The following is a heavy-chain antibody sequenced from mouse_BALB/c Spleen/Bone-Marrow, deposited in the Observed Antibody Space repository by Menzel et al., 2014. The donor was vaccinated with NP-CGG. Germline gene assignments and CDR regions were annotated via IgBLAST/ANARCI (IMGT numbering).Heavy chain of an antibody. CDR2: INPYNDGT. CDR3: ARGGGLRRGDYYAMDY. CDR1: GYTFTAYV. J-gene: IGHJ4*01. D-gene: IGHD2-4*01. V-gene: IGHV1-14*01. Sequence: VQLQQPGPELVKPGASVKMSCKASGYTFTAYVMHWVQQKPGQGLEWIGYINPYNDGTKYNEKFKGEATLTSDKSSSPGYLELSSLTSEGSAVFYWARGGGLRRGDYYAMDYWGQGTSVTVSS.